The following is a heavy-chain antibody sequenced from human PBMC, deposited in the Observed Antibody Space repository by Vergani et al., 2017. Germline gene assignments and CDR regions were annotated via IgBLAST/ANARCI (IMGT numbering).Heavy chain of an antibody. CDR2: FYYSGST. J-gene: IGHJ4*02. V-gene: IGHV4-59*11. CDR3: ASLYYGSDY. D-gene: IGHD3-22*01. Sequence: QVQLQESGPGLVKPSETLSLTCTVSGGSISSHYWSWIRQPPGKGLEWIVYFYYSGSTNYNPSLKSRVTISVDTSKNQFSRKLSSVTAADTAVYYCASLYYGSDYWGQGTLVTVSS. CDR1: GGSISSHY.